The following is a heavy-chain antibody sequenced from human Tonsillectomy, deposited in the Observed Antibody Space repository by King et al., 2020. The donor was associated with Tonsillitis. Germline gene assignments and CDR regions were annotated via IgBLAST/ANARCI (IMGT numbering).Heavy chain of an antibody. Sequence: VQLVESGGGLVKSGGSLRLSCAASGFTFSYFWMSWVRQAPGKGLEWVGRIRGKPDGGTSDYAAPVKGRFTISRDDSKNTLYLQMTSLKTDDTALYYCTTLGLTALHAFDFWGQGTMVTVSS. J-gene: IGHJ3*01. CDR3: TTLGLTALHAFDF. CDR1: GFTFSYFW. CDR2: IRGKPDGGTS. D-gene: IGHD4/OR15-4a*01. V-gene: IGHV3-15*01.